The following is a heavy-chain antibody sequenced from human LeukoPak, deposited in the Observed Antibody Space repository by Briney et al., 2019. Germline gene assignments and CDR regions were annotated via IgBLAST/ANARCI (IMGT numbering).Heavy chain of an antibody. J-gene: IGHJ6*03. D-gene: IGHD2-21*01. Sequence: ASVKVSCKASGYTFTSYDINWVRQATGQGLEWMGWMNPNSGNTGYAQKFQGRVTMTRNTSISTAYMELSSLRSEDTAVYYCARGSGVSYYYYMDVWGKGTTVTISS. CDR2: MNPNSGNT. CDR3: ARGSGVSYYYYMDV. CDR1: GYTFTSYD. V-gene: IGHV1-8*01.